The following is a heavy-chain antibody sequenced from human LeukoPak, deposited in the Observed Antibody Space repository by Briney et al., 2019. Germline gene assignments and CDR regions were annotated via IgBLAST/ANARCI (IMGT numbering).Heavy chain of an antibody. Sequence: GGSLRLSCAASGFTFSNAYMNWVRQAPGKGPEWVGRIKPKTDGETTEYAAPVKDRFSISRDDSKSMMYLQMNSLKTENTAVYYCITPRPYSAQGGQRTLVTVSS. CDR3: ITPRPYSAQ. CDR1: GFTFSNAY. CDR2: IKPKTDGETT. J-gene: IGHJ4*02. V-gene: IGHV3-15*07. D-gene: IGHD2-21*01.